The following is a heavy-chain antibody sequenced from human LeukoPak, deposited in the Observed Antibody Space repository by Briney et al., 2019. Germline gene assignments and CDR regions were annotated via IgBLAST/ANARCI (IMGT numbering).Heavy chain of an antibody. CDR1: GFTFSSYG. D-gene: IGHD6-19*01. V-gene: IGHV3-30*02. J-gene: IGHJ3*02. CDR3: AKDYEEARQLWLDAFDI. CDR2: IRYDGSNK. Sequence: GGSLRLSCASSGFTFSSYGMHWVRQAPGKGLEGVAFIRYDGSNKYSADSVKGRFISSRDNSKNMLDLQKNDVRAEDTPVYYCAKDYEEARQLWLDAFDIWGQATMVTVSS.